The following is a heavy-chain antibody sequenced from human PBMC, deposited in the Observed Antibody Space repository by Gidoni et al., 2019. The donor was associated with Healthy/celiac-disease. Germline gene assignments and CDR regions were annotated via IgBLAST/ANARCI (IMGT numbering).Heavy chain of an antibody. D-gene: IGHD3-22*01. Sequence: QVQLVESGGGVVQPGRSLRLSCAASGLTFSSSARNWVRQAPGKGLEWVAVISYDGSNKYYADSVKGRFTISRDNSKNTLYLQMNSLRAEDTAVYYCARAGDYYDSKTRYYYMDVWGKGTTVTVSS. CDR1: GLTFSSSA. V-gene: IGHV3-30*04. CDR2: ISYDGSNK. J-gene: IGHJ6*03. CDR3: ARAGDYYDSKTRYYYMDV.